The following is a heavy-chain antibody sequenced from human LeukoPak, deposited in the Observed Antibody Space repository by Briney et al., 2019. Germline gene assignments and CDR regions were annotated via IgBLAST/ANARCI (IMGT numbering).Heavy chain of an antibody. CDR2: ISGSGGST. Sequence: GGSLRLSCAASGFTFSSYAMSWVRQAPGKGLEWVSAISGSGGSTYYADSVKGRFTVSRDNSKNTLYLQMNSLRVEDTAVYYCAKGEIAVAGKLDYWGRGNLVIVSS. J-gene: IGHJ4*02. CDR1: GFTFSSYA. D-gene: IGHD6-19*01. CDR3: AKGEIAVAGKLDY. V-gene: IGHV3-23*01.